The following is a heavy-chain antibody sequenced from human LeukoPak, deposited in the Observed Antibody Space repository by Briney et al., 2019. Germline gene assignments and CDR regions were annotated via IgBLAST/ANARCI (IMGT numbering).Heavy chain of an antibody. Sequence: KPSETLSLTCTVSGYSISSGYYWGWIRQPPGKGLEWIGSIYHSGSTYYNPSLKSRVTISVDTSKNQFSLKLSSVTAADTAVYYCARARVSSSLALDYWGQGTLVTVSS. J-gene: IGHJ4*02. D-gene: IGHD6-6*01. CDR2: IYHSGST. CDR1: GYSISSGYY. CDR3: ARARVSSSLALDY. V-gene: IGHV4-38-2*02.